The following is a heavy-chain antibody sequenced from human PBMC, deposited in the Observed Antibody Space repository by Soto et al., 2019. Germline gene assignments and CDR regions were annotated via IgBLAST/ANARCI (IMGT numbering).Heavy chain of an antibody. J-gene: IGHJ6*03. V-gene: IGHV3-33*01. CDR2: IWSDGSKK. Sequence: QVQLVESGGGVVQPGRSLRLSCAPSGFSFSRYAMHWVRQAPGKGLEWVAVIWSDGSKKHYADSVKGRFTISRDNSKNTLYLQMNSLRAEDTAIYYCGMMNTETTYYYYYYMDVWGKGTTVTVSS. CDR1: GFSFSRYA. D-gene: IGHD4-17*01. CDR3: GMMNTETTYYYYYYMDV.